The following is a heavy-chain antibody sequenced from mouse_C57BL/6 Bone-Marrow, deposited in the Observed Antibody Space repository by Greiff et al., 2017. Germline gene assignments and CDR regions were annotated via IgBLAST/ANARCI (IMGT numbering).Heavy chain of an antibody. D-gene: IGHD1-2*01. Sequence: QVQLQQPGAELVKPGASVKLSCKASGYTFTSYWMHWVKQRPGQGLEWIGMIHPNSGSTNYNEKFKSKATLTVDKSSSTAYMQLSSLTSEDSAVYYCARRNGGAWFAYWGQGTLVTVSA. CDR2: IHPNSGST. V-gene: IGHV1-64*01. CDR1: GYTFTSYW. J-gene: IGHJ3*01. CDR3: ARRNGGAWFAY.